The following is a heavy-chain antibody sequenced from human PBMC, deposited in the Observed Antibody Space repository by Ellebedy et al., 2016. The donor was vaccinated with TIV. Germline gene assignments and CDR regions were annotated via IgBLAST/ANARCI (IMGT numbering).Heavy chain of an antibody. CDR2: ISAYNGNT. Sequence: ASVKVSCXASGYTFTSYGISWVRQAPGQGLEWMGWISAYNGNTNYAQKLQGRVTMTTDTSTSTAYMELRSLRSEDTAVYYCAIEGGSSWYGEGVWFDPWGQGTLVTVSS. CDR1: GYTFTSYG. D-gene: IGHD6-13*01. CDR3: AIEGGSSWYGEGVWFDP. V-gene: IGHV1-18*01. J-gene: IGHJ5*02.